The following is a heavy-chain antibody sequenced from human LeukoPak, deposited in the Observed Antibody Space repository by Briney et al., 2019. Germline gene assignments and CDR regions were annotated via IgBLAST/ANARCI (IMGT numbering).Heavy chain of an antibody. V-gene: IGHV3-23*01. Sequence: SGGSLRLSCAASGFTFSSYAMSWVRQAPGKGLEWVSAISGSGGSTYYADSVKGRFTISRDNSKNTLYLQMNSLRAEDTAVYYCAKEGSRYSSGWSHFDYWGQGTLVTVS. CDR2: ISGSGGST. CDR1: GFTFSSYA. CDR3: AKEGSRYSSGWSHFDY. J-gene: IGHJ4*02. D-gene: IGHD6-19*01.